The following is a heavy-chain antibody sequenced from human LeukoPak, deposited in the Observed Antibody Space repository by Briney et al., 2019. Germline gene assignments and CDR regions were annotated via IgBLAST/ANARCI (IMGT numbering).Heavy chain of an antibody. J-gene: IGHJ6*01. Sequence: GGSLTLTCAASGWTFSSYAMSWLRQAPGKGLEWVSAISGSGGSTYYADSVKGRFTISRDNSKNTLYLQMNSLRAEDTPVYFCPRDIRASYHGIFGCGEGTTVTVSS. CDR1: GWTFSSYA. D-gene: IGHD1-14*01. CDR3: PRDIRASYHGIFG. V-gene: IGHV3-23*01. CDR2: ISGSGGST.